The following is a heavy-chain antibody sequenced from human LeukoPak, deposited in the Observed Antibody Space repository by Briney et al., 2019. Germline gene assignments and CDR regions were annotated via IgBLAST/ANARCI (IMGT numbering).Heavy chain of an antibody. D-gene: IGHD5-18*01. Sequence: PGGSLRLSCAGSGFSFSSHGMNWVRQAPGKGLEWVSGISPSGDITYYTDSVRGRFTISRDHSKNTLHLQMYSLRAEDSAVYYCARGAYNYGPIYWHFDLWGRGTLVTVSS. V-gene: IGHV3-23*01. CDR1: GFSFSSHG. CDR2: ISPSGDIT. CDR3: ARGAYNYGPIYWHFDL. J-gene: IGHJ2*01.